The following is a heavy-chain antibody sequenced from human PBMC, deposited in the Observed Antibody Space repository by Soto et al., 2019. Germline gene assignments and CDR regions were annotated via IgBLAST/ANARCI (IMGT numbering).Heavy chain of an antibody. D-gene: IGHD3-10*01. V-gene: IGHV3-11*03. CDR1: GFTFGDSY. CDR3: AKTRVADSGYYFDH. CDR2: ISGGSSYT. Sequence: GGSLRLSCAASGFTFGDSYMSWIRQSPGKGLEWLSYISGGSSYTNYAESVKGRFTISRDNAKRSLFLQVNSLRADDTAIYYCAKTRVADSGYYFDHWGQGTMVTVSS. J-gene: IGHJ4*02.